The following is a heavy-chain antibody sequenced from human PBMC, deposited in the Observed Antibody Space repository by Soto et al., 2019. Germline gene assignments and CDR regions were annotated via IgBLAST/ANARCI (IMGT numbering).Heavy chain of an antibody. CDR3: ARYARPLKQWLVYDAFDI. CDR2: IYWDDDK. Sequence: QITLKESGPTLVKPTQTLTLTCTFSGFSLSTSGVGVGWIRQPPGKALEWLALIYWDDDKRYSPSLKSRLTITKDTTKNQVVLTMPNMDPVDTATYYCARYARPLKQWLVYDAFDIWGQGTMVTASS. J-gene: IGHJ3*02. V-gene: IGHV2-5*02. D-gene: IGHD6-19*01. CDR1: GFSLSTSGVG.